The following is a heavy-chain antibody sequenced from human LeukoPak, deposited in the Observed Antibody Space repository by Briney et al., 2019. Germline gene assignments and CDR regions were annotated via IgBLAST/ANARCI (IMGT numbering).Heavy chain of an antibody. CDR1: GFTFSDYY. V-gene: IGHV3-11*01. CDR2: ISSSGSTI. J-gene: IGHJ4*02. D-gene: IGHD2-15*01. Sequence: GGSLRLSCAASGFTFSDYYMSWIHQAPGKGLEWVSYISSSGSTIYYADSVKGRFTISRDNAKNSLYLQMNSLRAEDTAVYYCARAYCSGGSCYRSFDYWGQGTLVTVSS. CDR3: ARAYCSGGSCYRSFDY.